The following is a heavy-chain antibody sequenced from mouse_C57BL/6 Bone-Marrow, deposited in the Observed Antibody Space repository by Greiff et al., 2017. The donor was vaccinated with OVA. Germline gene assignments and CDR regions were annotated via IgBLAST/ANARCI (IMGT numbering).Heavy chain of an antibody. CDR1: GYTFTSYW. Sequence: QVQLQQPGAELVKPGASVKLSCKASGYTFTSYWMHWVKQRPGQGLEWIGMIHPNSGSTNYNEKFKSKATLTVDKSSSTAYMQLSSLTSEDSAVYYCARNYDSGSFDYWGQGTTLTVSS. D-gene: IGHD1-1*01. CDR3: ARNYDSGSFDY. J-gene: IGHJ2*01. CDR2: IHPNSGST. V-gene: IGHV1-64*01.